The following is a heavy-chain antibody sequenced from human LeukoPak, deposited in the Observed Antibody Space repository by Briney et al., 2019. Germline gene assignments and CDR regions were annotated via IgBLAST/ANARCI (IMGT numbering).Heavy chain of an antibody. J-gene: IGHJ4*02. CDR1: GFTFSNFA. V-gene: IGHV3-23*01. CDR3: AKNGDTSGYYRGYFDY. Sequence: PGGSLRLSCAASGFTFSNFAMSWVRQAPGKGLEWVSAISGNGGSTYCADSVKGRFTISRDSSENTLYLQMNSLRAEDTAVYYCAKNGDTSGYYRGYFDYWGQGTLVTVSS. D-gene: IGHD3-22*01. CDR2: ISGNGGST.